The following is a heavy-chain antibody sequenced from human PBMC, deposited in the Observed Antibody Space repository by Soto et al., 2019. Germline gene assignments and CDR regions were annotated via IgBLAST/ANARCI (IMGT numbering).Heavy chain of an antibody. V-gene: IGHV3-30-3*01. Sequence: QVQLVESGGGVVQPGRSLRLSCAASGFTFSSYAMHWVRQAPGKGLEWVAVISYDGSNKYYADSVKGRFTISRDNSKNTLYLQMNSLRAEDTAVYYCARDLNWNYVAPPYDWGQGTLVTVSS. J-gene: IGHJ4*02. CDR1: GFTFSSYA. D-gene: IGHD1-7*01. CDR3: ARDLNWNYVAPPYD. CDR2: ISYDGSNK.